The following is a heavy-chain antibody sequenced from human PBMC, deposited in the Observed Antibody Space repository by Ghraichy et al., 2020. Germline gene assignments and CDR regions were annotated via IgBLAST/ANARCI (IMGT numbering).Heavy chain of an antibody. CDR3: ARVEYSHAFDI. CDR1: GFTFSSYS. J-gene: IGHJ3*02. V-gene: IGHV3-48*01. D-gene: IGHD2-15*01. Sequence: GGSLRLSCAASGFTFSSYSMNWVRQAPGKGLEWVSYISSSSSTIYYADSVKGRFTISRDNAKNSLYLQMNSLRAEDTAVYYCARVEYSHAFDIWGQGTMVTVSS. CDR2: ISSSSSTI.